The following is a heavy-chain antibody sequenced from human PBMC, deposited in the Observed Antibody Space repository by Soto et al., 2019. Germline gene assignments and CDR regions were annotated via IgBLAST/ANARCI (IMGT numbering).Heavy chain of an antibody. CDR1: GFTFSIYG. CDR2: ILYDGSNK. J-gene: IGHJ6*02. Sequence: QVQLVESGGGVVQPGRSLRLSCAASGFTFSIYGRHWVRQAPGKGLEWVAVILYDGSNKYYADSVKGRFTISRDNSKNTLYLQINSLRAEDTAVYYCATRLVGRNSYYDMDVWGQGTTVTVSS. V-gene: IGHV3-30*03. D-gene: IGHD2-2*01. CDR3: ATRLVGRNSYYDMDV.